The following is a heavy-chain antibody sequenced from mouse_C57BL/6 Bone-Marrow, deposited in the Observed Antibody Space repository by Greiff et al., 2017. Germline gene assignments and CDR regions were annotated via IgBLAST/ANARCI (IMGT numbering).Heavy chain of an antibody. CDR3: ARSLYRTRAWFAY. CDR1: GYTFTSYW. CDR2: IYPSDSET. D-gene: IGHD2-12*01. J-gene: IGHJ3*01. V-gene: IGHV1-61*01. Sequence: QVQLQQPGAELVRPGSSVKLSCMASGYTFTSYWMDWVKQRPGQGLEWIGNIYPSDSETHYNQKFKDKATLTVDKSSSTAYMQLSSLTSEDSAVYYCARSLYRTRAWFAYWGQGTLVTVSA.